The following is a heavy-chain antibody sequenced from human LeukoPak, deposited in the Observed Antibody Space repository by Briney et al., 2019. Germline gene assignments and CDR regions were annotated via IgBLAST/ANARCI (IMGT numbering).Heavy chain of an antibody. D-gene: IGHD1-26*01. CDR1: GGSISSGGYY. V-gene: IGHV4-31*03. Sequence: SQTLSLTCTVSGGSISSGGYYWSWIRQYPGKGLEWIGYIYYSGTTYYNPSLKSRVTMSVDTSKNQFSLKLISVTAADTAVYYCARDVTGGSYFDYWGQGTLVTVSS. CDR3: ARDVTGGSYFDY. J-gene: IGHJ4*02. CDR2: IYYSGTT.